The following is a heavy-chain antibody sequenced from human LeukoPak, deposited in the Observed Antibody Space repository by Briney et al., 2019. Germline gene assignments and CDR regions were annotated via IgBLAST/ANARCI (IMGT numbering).Heavy chain of an antibody. D-gene: IGHD2-21*02. V-gene: IGHV3-23*01. CDR2: ISGGGDIT. Sequence: GGSLRLSCAASGFNFANHAMSWVRQTPGKGLEWVSAISGGGDITYYADSVRGRFTISRDNSKDTLFLQMHSLRPRDTAVYYCVREDTPATANYWGQGTLVTISS. CDR3: VREDTPATANY. J-gene: IGHJ4*02. CDR1: GFNFANHA.